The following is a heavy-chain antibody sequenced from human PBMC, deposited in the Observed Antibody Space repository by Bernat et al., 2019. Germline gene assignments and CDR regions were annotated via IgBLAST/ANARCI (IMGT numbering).Heavy chain of an antibody. V-gene: IGHV4-34*02. D-gene: IGHD4-4*01. J-gene: IGHJ4*02. CDR2: INHSGST. CDR1: DGAFSTYY. Sequence: QVQLQQWGAGLLKPSETLSLTCAVSDGAFSTYYWGWIRQPPGKGLEWIGEINHSGSTNYNPSLKSRVTMSVDTSRNRFSLKLSSVTAADSAIYFCARGGVDNSNYGGLFDSWGQGTLITVSS. CDR3: ARGGVDNSNYGGLFDS.